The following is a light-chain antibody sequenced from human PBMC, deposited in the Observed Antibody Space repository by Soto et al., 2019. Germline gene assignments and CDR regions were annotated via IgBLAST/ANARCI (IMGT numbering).Light chain of an antibody. CDR3: QQRSNGPLT. CDR2: SAS. V-gene: IGKV3-11*01. Sequence: ELVLKQSPATLSLSAGDRVTLXXRSSQSVSSNVAWYQHKPGQAPSVXIDSASTRATGIPARFSGTGAGTDFTLTSSSLEPAAFAVYYCQQRSNGPLTSGGGTNVDIK. CDR1: QSVSSN. J-gene: IGKJ4*01.